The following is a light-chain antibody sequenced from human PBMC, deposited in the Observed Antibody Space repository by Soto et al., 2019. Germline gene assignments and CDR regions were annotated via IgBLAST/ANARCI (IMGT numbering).Light chain of an antibody. Sequence: QSALTQPASVSGSPGQSITISCTGTSSDVGGYNYVSWYQQHTGKAPKLMLYEVSNRPSGVSNRFAGAKSGNTASLTISGLQAEDEADYYFSSYTSSSTRVFGGGTKLTAL. J-gene: IGLJ3*02. CDR2: EVS. CDR1: SSDVGGYNY. V-gene: IGLV2-14*01. CDR3: SSYTSSSTRV.